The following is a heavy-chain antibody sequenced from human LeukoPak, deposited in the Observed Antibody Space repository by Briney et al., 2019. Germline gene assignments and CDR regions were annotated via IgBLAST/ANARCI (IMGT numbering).Heavy chain of an antibody. CDR2: IRGSGGGT. Sequence: PGGSLRLSCAAPGFTFSNYGMSWVRQAPGKGLEWVSVIRGSGGGTYYADSVKGRFTISGDNSKNTVYLQMNSLRAEDTAVYYCVKARMPHCGTDCLESWGQGTLVTVSS. V-gene: IGHV3-23*01. D-gene: IGHD2-21*02. J-gene: IGHJ4*02. CDR1: GFTFSNYG. CDR3: VKARMPHCGTDCLES.